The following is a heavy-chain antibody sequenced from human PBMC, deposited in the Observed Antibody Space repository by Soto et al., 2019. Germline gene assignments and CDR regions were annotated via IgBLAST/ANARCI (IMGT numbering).Heavy chain of an antibody. D-gene: IGHD6-19*01. J-gene: IGHJ4*02. CDR2: ISGSADST. CDR1: GFTFSSYA. V-gene: IGHV3-23*01. Sequence: GGSLRLSCAASGFTFSSYAMSWVRQAPGKGLEWVSGISGSADSTYYADSVKGRFTISRDNSKNTLCLQMNSLGAEDTAVYYCAKTVPGTKYWGQGTLVTVSS. CDR3: AKTVPGTKY.